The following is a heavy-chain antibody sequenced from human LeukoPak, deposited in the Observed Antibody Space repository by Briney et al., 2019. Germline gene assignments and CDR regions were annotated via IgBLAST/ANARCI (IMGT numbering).Heavy chain of an antibody. D-gene: IGHD3-9*01. V-gene: IGHV3-23*01. Sequence: GGSLGLSCAASGFRFSNYAMSWVRQAPRKGLQWVSAISNSGGTTYYADSVKGRFTISRDNANNSLYLQMNSLRAEDTAVYYCARDGVLRYFDSYYYYIDVWGKGTTVTISS. CDR1: GFRFSNYA. J-gene: IGHJ6*03. CDR3: ARDGVLRYFDSYYYYIDV. CDR2: ISNSGGTT.